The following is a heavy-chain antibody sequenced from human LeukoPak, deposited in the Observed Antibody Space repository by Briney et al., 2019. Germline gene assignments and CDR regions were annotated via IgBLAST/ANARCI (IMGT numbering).Heavy chain of an antibody. CDR1: GFTFSSYA. J-gene: IGHJ4*02. Sequence: GGSLRLSCAASGFTFSSYAMTWVRQAPGKGLEWVSAISGSGGSTYYADSVKGRFTISRDNSKNTLYLQVNSLRAEDTAVYSCAKCRYDSSGYYFDYWGQGTLVTVSS. CDR2: ISGSGGST. CDR3: AKCRYDSSGYYFDY. V-gene: IGHV3-23*01. D-gene: IGHD3-22*01.